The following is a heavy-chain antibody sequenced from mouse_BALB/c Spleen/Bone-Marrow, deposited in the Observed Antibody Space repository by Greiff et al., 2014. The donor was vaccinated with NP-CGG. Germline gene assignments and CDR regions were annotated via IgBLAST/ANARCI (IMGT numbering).Heavy chain of an antibody. J-gene: IGHJ3*01. V-gene: IGHV1-4*02. CDR2: INPSSGYT. CDR3: AYWDLAY. CDR1: GYTFTSYT. D-gene: IGHD4-1*01. Sequence: VMLVESAAELARPGASVKMSCKASGYTFTSYTMHWVKQRPGQGLEWIGYINPSSGYTEYNQKFKDKTTLTADKSSSTAYMQLSSLTSEDSAVYYCAYWDLAYWGQGTLVTVSA.